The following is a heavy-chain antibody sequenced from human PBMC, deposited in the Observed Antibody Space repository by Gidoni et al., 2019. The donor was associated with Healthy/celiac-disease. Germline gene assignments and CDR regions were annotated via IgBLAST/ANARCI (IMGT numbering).Heavy chain of an antibody. V-gene: IGHV3-11*06. CDR3: ARHNIREWYFDL. CDR1: GFPFSDYY. D-gene: IGHD1-26*01. J-gene: IGHJ2*01. CDR2: ISSSSSYT. Sequence: QVQLVESGGGLVKPGGSLRLSCAASGFPFSDYYMSWIRQAPGKGLEWVSYISSSSSYTNYADSVKGRFTISRDNAKNSLYLQMNSLRAEDTAVYYCARHNIREWYFDLWGRGTLVTVSS.